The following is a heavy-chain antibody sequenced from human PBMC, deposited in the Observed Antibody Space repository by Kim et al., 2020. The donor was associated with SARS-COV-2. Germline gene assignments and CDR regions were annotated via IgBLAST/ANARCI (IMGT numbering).Heavy chain of an antibody. Sequence: GGSLRLSCAASGFTFSSYGMHWVRQAPGTGLEWVAVISYDGSNKYYADSVKGRFTISRDNSKNTLYLQMNSLRAEDTAVYYCARDQFTMVRGVITNAFDIWGQGTMVTVSS. D-gene: IGHD3-10*01. CDR1: GFTFSSYG. CDR2: ISYDGSNK. V-gene: IGHV3-33*05. J-gene: IGHJ3*02. CDR3: ARDQFTMVRGVITNAFDI.